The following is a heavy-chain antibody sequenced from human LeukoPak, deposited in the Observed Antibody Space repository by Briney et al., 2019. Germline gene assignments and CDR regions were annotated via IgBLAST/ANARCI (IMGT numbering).Heavy chain of an antibody. D-gene: IGHD2-2*01. V-gene: IGHV3-7*01. J-gene: IGHJ4*02. CDR1: EFTFTTSW. CDR2: INPDASTK. Sequence: PGGSLRLSCAASEFTFTTSWMTWVRQAPGNGLEWLGNINPDASTKNYAASVRGRFTFSRDNAKNSLYLHMSSLRAEDTAIYYCARDRAFSTFDYWGRGTLVTVSS. CDR3: ARDRAFSTFDY.